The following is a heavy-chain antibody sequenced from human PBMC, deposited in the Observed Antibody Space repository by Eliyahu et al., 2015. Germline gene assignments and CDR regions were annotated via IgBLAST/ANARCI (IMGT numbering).Heavy chain of an antibody. CDR1: GGTFSSCA. J-gene: IGHJ4*02. CDR2: IIPIFGTA. D-gene: IGHD3-22*01. V-gene: IGHV1-69*01. Sequence: QVQLVQSGAEVKKPGSSVKVSCKASGGTFSSCAISWVRQAPGQGLEWMGGIIPIFGTANYAQNFQGRVTITADESTSTAYMELNSLRSEDTAVYYCARGFDSFTYYYVYWGQGTLVTVSS. CDR3: ARGFDSFTYYYVY.